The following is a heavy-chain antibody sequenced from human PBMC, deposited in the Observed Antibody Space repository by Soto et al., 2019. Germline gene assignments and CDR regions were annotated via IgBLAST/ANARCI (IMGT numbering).Heavy chain of an antibody. V-gene: IGHV1-3*01. D-gene: IGHD3-9*01. J-gene: IGHJ6*02. CDR1: GYAFTSYA. CDR2: INAGNGNT. CDR3: ARDLNYDILTGYYRYYYYGMDV. Sequence: GASVKVYCKASGYAFTSYAMHWVRQAPGQRLEWMGWINAGNGNTKYSQKFQGRVTITRDTSASTAYMELSSLRSEDTAVYYCARDLNYDILTGYYRYYYYGMDVWGQGTTVTVSS.